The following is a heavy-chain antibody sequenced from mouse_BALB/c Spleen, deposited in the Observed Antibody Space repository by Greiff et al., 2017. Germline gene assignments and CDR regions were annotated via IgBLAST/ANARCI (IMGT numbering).Heavy chain of an antibody. CDR3: ARYYGYDEGFAY. CDR1: GFTFSSYA. V-gene: IGHV5-6-5*01. CDR2: ISSGGST. D-gene: IGHD2-2*01. Sequence: EVNVVESGGGLVKPGGSLKLSCAASGFTFSSYAMSWVRQTPEKRLEWVASISSGGSTYYPDSVKGRFTISRDNARNILYLQMSSLRSEDTAMYYCARYYGYDEGFAYWGQGTLVTVSA. J-gene: IGHJ3*01.